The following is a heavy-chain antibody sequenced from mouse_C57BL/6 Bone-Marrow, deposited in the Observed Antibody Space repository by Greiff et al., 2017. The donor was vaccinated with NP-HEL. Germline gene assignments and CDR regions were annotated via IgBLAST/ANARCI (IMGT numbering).Heavy chain of an antibody. CDR2: IYPGSGST. Sequence: VQLQQPGAELVKPGASVKMSCKASGYTFTSYWITWVKQRPGQGLAWIGDIYPGSGSTNYNEKFKSKATLTVDTSSSTAYMQLSSLTSEDSAVYYCARGGDYYAMDYWGQGTSVTGSS. CDR1: GYTFTSYW. V-gene: IGHV1-55*01. CDR3: ARGGDYYAMDY. J-gene: IGHJ4*01.